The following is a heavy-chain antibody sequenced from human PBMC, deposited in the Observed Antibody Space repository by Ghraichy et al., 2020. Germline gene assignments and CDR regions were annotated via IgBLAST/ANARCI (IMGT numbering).Heavy chain of an antibody. J-gene: IGHJ6*03. Sequence: TLSLTCTVSGGSISSGDSSWSWIRQPPGKGLEWIGFIEYSGSIHYTPSLKSRVTISVDKSKNQFSLELSSVTVADTAVYYCAREREHYYDNSGYSYYYYYMDVWGEGTTVTVSS. CDR3: AREREHYYDNSGYSYYYYYMDV. CDR1: GGSISSGDSS. D-gene: IGHD3-22*01. V-gene: IGHV4-30-4*01. CDR2: IEYSGSI.